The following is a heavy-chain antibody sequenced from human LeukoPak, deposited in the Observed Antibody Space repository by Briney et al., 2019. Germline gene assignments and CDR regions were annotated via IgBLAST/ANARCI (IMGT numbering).Heavy chain of an antibody. V-gene: IGHV3-23*01. CDR2: ISSSGGST. D-gene: IGHD3-22*01. CDR3: ARSGQFSYDSSGYYYVTGSHFDY. J-gene: IGHJ4*02. Sequence: GGSLRLSCAASGFTFSTYAMSWVRQAPGKGLEWVSAISSSGGSTYYAASVKGRFTISRDNAKNSLYLQMSSLRAEDTAVYYCARSGQFSYDSSGYYYVTGSHFDYWGQGTLVTVSS. CDR1: GFTFSTYA.